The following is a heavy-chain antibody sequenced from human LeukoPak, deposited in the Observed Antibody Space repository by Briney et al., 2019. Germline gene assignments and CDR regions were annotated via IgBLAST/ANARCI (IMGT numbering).Heavy chain of an antibody. CDR2: AYYSGTT. V-gene: IGHV4-38-2*01. J-gene: IGHJ6*03. Sequence: PSETLSLTCAVSGYSISSGYYWGWIRQPPGKGLEWIGSAYYSGTTYYNPSLKSRVTISLVMSKNQFSLKLSSVTAADTAVYYCARPRESFNYYYMDVWGKGTTVTVSS. CDR1: GYSISSGYY. CDR3: ARPRESFNYYYMDV.